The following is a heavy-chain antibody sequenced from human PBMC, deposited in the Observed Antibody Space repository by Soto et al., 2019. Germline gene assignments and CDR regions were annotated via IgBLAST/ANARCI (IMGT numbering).Heavy chain of an antibody. CDR2: IGGGGHDT. CDR3: AKTRGSQNGILDY. J-gene: IGHJ4*02. Sequence: GGSLRLSCTASGFSFSNFGMKWVRQAPGKGLEWVAYIGGGGHDTYYAGSVGGRFTISRDNADNTLYLQMDTLRVDDTAVYYCAKTRGSQNGILDYWGQGTLVTVSS. V-gene: IGHV3-48*01. CDR1: GFSFSNFG. D-gene: IGHD1-20*01.